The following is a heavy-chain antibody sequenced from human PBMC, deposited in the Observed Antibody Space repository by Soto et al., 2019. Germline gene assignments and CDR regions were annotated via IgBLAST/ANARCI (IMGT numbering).Heavy chain of an antibody. CDR2: VWSDGSKK. V-gene: IGHV3-33*01. J-gene: IGHJ4*02. D-gene: IGHD3-9*01. CDR1: GFTFSTYG. Sequence: QVQVVESGGGVVQPGRSLRLSCAASGFTFSTYGMHWVRQAPGKGLEWVALVWSDGSKKYYADCVKGGYTISRDNSKDTVRLPMNSLRAEDTAVYYCVRLFDTYYFDLWGQGTLVTVST. CDR3: VRLFDTYYFDL.